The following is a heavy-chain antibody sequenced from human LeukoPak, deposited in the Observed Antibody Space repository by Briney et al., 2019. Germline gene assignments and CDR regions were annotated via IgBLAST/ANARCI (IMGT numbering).Heavy chain of an antibody. D-gene: IGHD6-19*01. CDR1: GFTCSTYS. CDR2: ISSTSNYI. Sequence: GGSLRLSCAASGFTCSTYSINWVRQAPGKGLEWVSSISSTSNYIYYADSMKGRFTISRDNAKNALYLQMNSLSAEDTAVYYCARDLGLRVAGPFLDDWGQGSLVTVSS. V-gene: IGHV3-21*01. CDR3: ARDLGLRVAGPFLDD. J-gene: IGHJ4*02.